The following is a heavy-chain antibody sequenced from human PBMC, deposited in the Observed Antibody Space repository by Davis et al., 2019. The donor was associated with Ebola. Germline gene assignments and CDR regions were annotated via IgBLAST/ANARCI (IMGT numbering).Heavy chain of an antibody. CDR3: ARGSGWYPYYYYGMDV. D-gene: IGHD6-13*01. CDR1: GGSFSGYY. Sequence: GSLRLSCAVYGGSFSGYYWSWIRQPPGKGLEWIGEINHSGSTNYNPSLKSRITISVDTSKNQFSLKLSSVTAADTAVYYCARGSGWYPYYYYGMDVWGQGTTVTVSS. CDR2: INHSGST. J-gene: IGHJ6*02. V-gene: IGHV4-34*01.